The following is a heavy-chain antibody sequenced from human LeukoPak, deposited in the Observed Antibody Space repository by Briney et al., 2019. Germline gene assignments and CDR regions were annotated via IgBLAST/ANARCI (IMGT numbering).Heavy chain of an antibody. D-gene: IGHD3-22*01. V-gene: IGHV4-61*01. CDR2: VYYSGST. CDR3: VREAVTDYYDSSGYYRQTEVFDA. Sequence: SETLSLTCTVSGGSVRSDSYYWSWIRQPPGKGLGWIGYVYYSGSTNYNPSLKSRVTISVDTSKNQFSLKLRSVTAADTAVYYCVREAVTDYYDSSGYYRQTEVFDAWGQGTMVTVSS. CDR1: GGSVRSDSYY. J-gene: IGHJ3*01.